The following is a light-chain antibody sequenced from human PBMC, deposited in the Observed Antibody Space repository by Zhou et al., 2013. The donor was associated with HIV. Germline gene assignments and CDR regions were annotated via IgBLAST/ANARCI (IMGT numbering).Light chain of an antibody. J-gene: IGKJ2*01. CDR2: AAS. Sequence: DIQMTQSPSSLSASVGDRVTITCRASQGIRNDLGWYQQKPGKAPKLLIYAASSLQSGVPSRFSGSGSGTEFTLTISSLQPGDFATYYCQQSYSAPMYTFGQGTKLEIK. CDR1: QGIRND. V-gene: IGKV1-39*01. CDR3: QQSYSAPMYT.